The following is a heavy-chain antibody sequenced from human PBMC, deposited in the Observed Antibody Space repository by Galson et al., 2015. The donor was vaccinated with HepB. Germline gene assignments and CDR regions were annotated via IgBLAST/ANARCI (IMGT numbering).Heavy chain of an antibody. J-gene: IGHJ4*02. CDR3: TRGDIVVVPAAKVRPFDY. CDR1: GFTFGDYA. D-gene: IGHD2-2*01. V-gene: IGHV3-49*03. Sequence: LRLSCAASGFTFGDYAMSWFRQAPGKGLEWVGFIRSKAYGGTTEYAASVKGRFTISRDDSKSIAYLQMNSLKTEDTAVYYCTRGDIVVVPAAKVRPFDYWGQGTLVTVSS. CDR2: IRSKAYGGTT.